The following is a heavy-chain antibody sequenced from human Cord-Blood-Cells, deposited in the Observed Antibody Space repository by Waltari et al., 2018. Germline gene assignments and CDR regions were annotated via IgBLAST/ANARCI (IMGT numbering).Heavy chain of an antibody. V-gene: IGHV4-39*01. CDR2: IYYSGST. Sequence: QLQLQESGPGLVKPSEPLPLTGTVSGGSISSSSYYWGWTGPLPGKGLEWIGSIYYSGSTYYNPSLKSRVTISVDTSKNQFSLKLSSVTAADTAVYYCARKGGSYYYYYYMDVWGKGTTVTVSS. D-gene: IGHD1-26*01. CDR3: ARKGGSYYYYYYMDV. CDR1: GGSISSSSYY. J-gene: IGHJ6*03.